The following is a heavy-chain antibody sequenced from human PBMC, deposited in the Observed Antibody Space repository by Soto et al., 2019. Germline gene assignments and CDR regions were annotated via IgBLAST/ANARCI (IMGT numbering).Heavy chain of an antibody. J-gene: IGHJ4*02. CDR2: IDPSDSYT. Sequence: GAPVMICCKGSGCSFTSYWISWVRQMTGKGLEWMGRIDPSDSYTNYSPSFQGHVTISADKSISTAYLQWSSLKASDTAMYYCARHEGDYYDSSGPVEYWGQGTLVTVSS. CDR3: ARHEGDYYDSSGPVEY. V-gene: IGHV5-10-1*01. D-gene: IGHD3-22*01. CDR1: GCSFTSYW.